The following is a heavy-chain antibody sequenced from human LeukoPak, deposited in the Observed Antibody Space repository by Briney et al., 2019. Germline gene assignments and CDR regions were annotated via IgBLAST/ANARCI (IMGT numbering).Heavy chain of an antibody. V-gene: IGHV3-66*01. CDR3: ASSPLIAAIRDY. CDR2: IYSGDTT. Sequence: GGSLRPSCEAPGFTASTNYMSWVPQPQGKGREWVSVIYSGDTTFYADSVRGKFTISRDNSKNTLYLQMNSLRAEDTAVYYCASSPLIAAIRDYWGQGTLVTVSS. D-gene: IGHD6-25*01. CDR1: GFTASTNY. J-gene: IGHJ4*02.